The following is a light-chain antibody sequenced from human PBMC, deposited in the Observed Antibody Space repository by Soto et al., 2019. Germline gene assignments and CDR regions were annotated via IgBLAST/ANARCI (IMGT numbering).Light chain of an antibody. CDR1: QSISSY. Sequence: DIQMTQSPSSLSASVGDRVTITCRASQSISSYLNWYQQKPGKAPKLLIYAASSLQSGVASRFSGSGSGTDFTLTISSLQPEDFATYYWQQSYYTGVTFGQGTKVEIK. V-gene: IGKV1-39*01. CDR3: QQSYYTGVT. CDR2: AAS. J-gene: IGKJ1*01.